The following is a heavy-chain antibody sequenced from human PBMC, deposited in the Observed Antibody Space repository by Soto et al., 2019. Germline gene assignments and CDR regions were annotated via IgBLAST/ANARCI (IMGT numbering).Heavy chain of an antibody. CDR1: GFTFNNYA. J-gene: IGHJ6*02. CDR2: VSNEDNSK. V-gene: IGHV3-30-3*01. Sequence: GGSLRLSCAGSGFTFNNYAIHWVRQAPGKGLKWVAVVSNEDNSKYFADSVRSRFTISRAFSKNTIDLHMNNLSDADTALYYSSWESKEYWLRFLGKDVSRQGTTATVSS. CDR3: SWESKEYWLRFLGKDV. D-gene: IGHD3-22*01.